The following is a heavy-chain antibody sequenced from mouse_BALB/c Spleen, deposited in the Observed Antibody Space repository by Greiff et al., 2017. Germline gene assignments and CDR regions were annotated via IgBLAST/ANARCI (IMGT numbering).Heavy chain of an antibody. V-gene: IGHV5-6-4*01. CDR3: TREGQDAMDY. Sequence: EVKLMESGGGLVKPGGSLKLSCAASGFTFSSYTMSWVRQTPGKRLEWVATISSGGSSTYYPDSVKGRFTISRDKAKNTLYMQMSSLKSEDTAVYYCTREGQDAMDYWGQGTSVTVSS. J-gene: IGHJ4*01. D-gene: IGHD3-3*01. CDR2: ISSGGSST. CDR1: GFTFSSYT.